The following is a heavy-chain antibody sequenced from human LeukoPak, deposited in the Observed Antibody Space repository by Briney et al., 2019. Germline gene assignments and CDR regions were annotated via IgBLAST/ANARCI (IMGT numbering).Heavy chain of an antibody. D-gene: IGHD6-13*01. V-gene: IGHV3-15*01. J-gene: IGHJ4*02. Sequence: GGSLRLSCAASGFTFSNAWMSWVRQAPGKGVEWGGRIKSKTDGGTPDYAAPVKGRFTISRDDSKNTLSLQMNSLKTEDTAVYYCTGVSRSSWYDYWGQGTLVTVSS. CDR2: IKSKTDGGTP. CDR1: GFTFSNAW. CDR3: TGVSRSSWYDY.